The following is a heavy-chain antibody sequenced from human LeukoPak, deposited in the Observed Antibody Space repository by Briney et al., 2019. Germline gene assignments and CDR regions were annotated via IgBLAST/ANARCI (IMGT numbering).Heavy chain of an antibody. J-gene: IGHJ4*02. D-gene: IGHD2-15*01. Sequence: ASVKVSCKASGYTFTGYYVHWVRQAPGQGFEWMGWINPNSGDTHYAQNFQGRVSMTRDMSISTAYMELTSLTSDDTAVYYCARKHTPFDYWGQGTLVTVSS. CDR1: GYTFTGYY. CDR3: ARKHTPFDY. V-gene: IGHV1-2*02. CDR2: INPNSGDT.